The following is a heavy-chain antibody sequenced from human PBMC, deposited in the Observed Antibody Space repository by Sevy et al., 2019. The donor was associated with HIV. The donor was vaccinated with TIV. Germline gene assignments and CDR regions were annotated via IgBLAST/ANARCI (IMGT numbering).Heavy chain of an antibody. V-gene: IGHV3-30*02. CDR3: AKGTGNRYCSSTSCRPHYYYYMDV. CDR2: IRYDGSNK. CDR1: GFTFSSYG. J-gene: IGHJ6*03. D-gene: IGHD2-2*01. Sequence: GGSLRLSCAASGFTFSSYGMHWVRQAPGKGLEWVAFIRYDGSNKYYADSVKGRFTISRDNSKNTLYLQMNSLRAEDTAEYYWAKGTGNRYCSSTSCRPHYYYYMDVWGKGTTVTVSS.